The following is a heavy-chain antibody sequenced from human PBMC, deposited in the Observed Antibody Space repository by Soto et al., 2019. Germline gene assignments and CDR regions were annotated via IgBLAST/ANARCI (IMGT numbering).Heavy chain of an antibody. D-gene: IGHD3-16*02. J-gene: IGHJ1*01. CDR3: AREKNPVYSYTDYEPGGFYQY. CDR1: GYIFTAYS. CDR2: INPGAGYT. Sequence: QVLLVQSGAEVKKPGSSVKLSCKASGYIFTAYSMHWVRPAPGQGPQSMGVINPGAGYTKYAQKFQDRVTMTRDTSTTTVYLALSSLRSDDTSVYYCAREKNPVYSYTDYEPGGFYQYWGQVTLITVSS. V-gene: IGHV1-46*01.